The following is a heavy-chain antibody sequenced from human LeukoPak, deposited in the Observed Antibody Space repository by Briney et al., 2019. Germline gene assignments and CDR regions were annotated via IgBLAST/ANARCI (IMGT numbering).Heavy chain of an antibody. J-gene: IGHJ4*02. V-gene: IGHV1-69*05. CDR1: GGTFSSYA. CDR3: ARTGGNGAYYFDY. Sequence: SVKVSCKASGGTFSSYAISWVRQAPGQGLEWMGGIITIFGTANYAQKFQGRVTITTDESTSTAYMELSSLRSEDTAVYYCARTGGNGAYYFDYWGQGTLVTVSS. D-gene: IGHD2-8*02. CDR2: IITIFGTA.